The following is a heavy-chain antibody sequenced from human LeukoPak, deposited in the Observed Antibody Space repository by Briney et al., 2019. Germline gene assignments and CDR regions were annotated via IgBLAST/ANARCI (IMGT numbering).Heavy chain of an antibody. J-gene: IGHJ4*02. D-gene: IGHD4-23*01. Sequence: ASVKVSCKASGGTFSSYAISWVRQAPGRGLEWMGRIIPIFGIANYAQKFQGRVTITADKSTSTAYMELSSLRSEDTAVYYCARSPYGGPSFDYWGQGTLVTVSS. CDR3: ARSPYGGPSFDY. CDR2: IIPIFGIA. V-gene: IGHV1-69*04. CDR1: GGTFSSYA.